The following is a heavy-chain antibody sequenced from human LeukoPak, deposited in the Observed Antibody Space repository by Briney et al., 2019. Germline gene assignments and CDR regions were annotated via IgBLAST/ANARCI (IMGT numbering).Heavy chain of an antibody. V-gene: IGHV4-59*01. Sequence: PSETLSLTCTVSGGSISSYYWSWIRQPPGKGLEWIGYIYYSGSTNYNPSLKSRVTISVDTSKNQFSLKLSSVTAADTAVYYCARAARITMVRGGDYDYWGQGTLVTVSS. CDR1: GGSISSYY. CDR3: ARAARITMVRGGDYDY. D-gene: IGHD3-10*01. CDR2: IYYSGST. J-gene: IGHJ4*02.